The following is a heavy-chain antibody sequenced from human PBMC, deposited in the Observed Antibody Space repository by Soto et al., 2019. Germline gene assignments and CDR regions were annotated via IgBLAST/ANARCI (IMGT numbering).Heavy chain of an antibody. J-gene: IGHJ5*02. D-gene: IGHD2-8*02. CDR1: GFTFNIYA. V-gene: IGHV3-23*01. CDR2: ISADGGST. Sequence: GGSLRLSCAASGFTFNIYAMSWVRQAPGKGLEWVSGISADGGSTDYAHSVKGRFSVSRDNSRNTLYLQMNSLRDEDTAVYYCAKRNGGGCTGIGCFLYDHWGRGARVPVPS. CDR3: AKRNGGGCTGIGCFLYDH.